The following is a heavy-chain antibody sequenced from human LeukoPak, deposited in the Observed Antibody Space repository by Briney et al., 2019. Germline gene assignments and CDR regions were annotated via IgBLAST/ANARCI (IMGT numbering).Heavy chain of an antibody. V-gene: IGHV1-2*02. CDR3: ARVGSYGDHPTDY. J-gene: IGHJ4*02. CDR1: GYTFTGYY. Sequence: ASVKVSCKASGYTFTGYYMHWVRQAPGQGLEWMGWINPNSGGTNYAQKFQGRVTMTRDTSISTAYMGLSRLRSDDTAVYYCARVGSYGDHPTDYWGQGTLVTVSS. D-gene: IGHD4-17*01. CDR2: INPNSGGT.